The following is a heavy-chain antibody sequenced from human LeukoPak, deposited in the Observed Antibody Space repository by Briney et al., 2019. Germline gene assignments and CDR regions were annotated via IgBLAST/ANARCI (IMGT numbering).Heavy chain of an antibody. D-gene: IGHD4-11*01. CDR3: ARSIIRLNWYDP. CDR2: IYHSGST. J-gene: IGHJ5*02. Sequence: SETLSLTCTVSGYSISSGYYWGWTRQPPGKGLEWIGSIYHSGSTYYNPSLKSRVTISVDTSKNQFSLKLSSVTAADTAVYYCARSIIRLNWYDPWGQGTLVTVSS. V-gene: IGHV4-38-2*02. CDR1: GYSISSGYY.